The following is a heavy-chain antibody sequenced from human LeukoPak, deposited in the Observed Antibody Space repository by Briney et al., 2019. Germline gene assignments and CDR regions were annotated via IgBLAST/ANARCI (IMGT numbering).Heavy chain of an antibody. Sequence: ASVKVSCKASGYTFSDYYIHWVRQAPGQGLEWMGWINPNSGGTNYAQRFQGRVTMTRDTSISTAYMELSRLRSDDTAVYYCARDFYCSSTSCYATGAYDFWGQGTMVTVSS. J-gene: IGHJ3*01. V-gene: IGHV1-2*02. CDR2: INPNSGGT. CDR1: GYTFSDYY. CDR3: ARDFYCSSTSCYATGAYDF. D-gene: IGHD2-2*01.